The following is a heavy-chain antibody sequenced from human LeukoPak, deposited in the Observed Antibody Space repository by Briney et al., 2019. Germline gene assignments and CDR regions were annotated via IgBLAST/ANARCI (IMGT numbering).Heavy chain of an antibody. D-gene: IGHD3-22*01. CDR2: IKHSEST. CDR3: ERRAISGFDAFDI. Sequence: SESLSLTCAVYGGSFSGYYWSWVRQPPGKGREWIGEIKHSESTNYNPALKSRVTISVDTSKNQFSLKLSSVTAADTAVYYCERRAISGFDAFDIWGQGTMVTVSS. V-gene: IGHV4-34*01. CDR1: GGSFSGYY. J-gene: IGHJ3*02.